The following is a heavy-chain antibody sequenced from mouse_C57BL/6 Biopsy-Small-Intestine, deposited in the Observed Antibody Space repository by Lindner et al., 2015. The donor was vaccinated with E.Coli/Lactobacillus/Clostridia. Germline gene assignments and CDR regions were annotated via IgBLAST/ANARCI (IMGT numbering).Heavy chain of an antibody. CDR3: ASHEYETVSWFAY. Sequence: VQLQESGAELARPGASVKLSCKASVYTFTSYGISWVKQRTGQGLEWIGEIYPRSGNTYYNEKFKGKATLTADKSSSTAYMALRSLTSEDSAVYFCASHEYETVSWFAYWGQGTLVTVSA. V-gene: IGHV1-81*01. D-gene: IGHD2-4*01. CDR2: IYPRSGNT. J-gene: IGHJ3*01. CDR1: VYTFTSYG.